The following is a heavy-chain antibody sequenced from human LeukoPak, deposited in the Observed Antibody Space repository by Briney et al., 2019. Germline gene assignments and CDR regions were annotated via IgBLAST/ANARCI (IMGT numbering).Heavy chain of an antibody. D-gene: IGHD3-16*01. CDR2: INHSGST. Sequence: SETLSLTCAVYGGSFSGYYWSWIRQPPGKGLEWIGEINHSGSTNYNPSLKSRVTISVDTSKNQFSLKLSSVTAADTAVYYCATGRGSKRNWFDPWGQGTLVTVSS. CDR3: ATGRGSKRNWFDP. CDR1: GGSFSGYY. V-gene: IGHV4-34*01. J-gene: IGHJ5*02.